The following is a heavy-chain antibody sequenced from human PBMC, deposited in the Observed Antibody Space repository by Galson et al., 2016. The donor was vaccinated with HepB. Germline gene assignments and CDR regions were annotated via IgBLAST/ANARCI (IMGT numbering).Heavy chain of an antibody. Sequence: SLRLSCAASGFTFSGSAMHWVRQASGKGLEWVGRIRSKTNSYATAYAASVKGRFTISRDDSKNTAYLQMNSLKTEDTAVYYCTRRRDYGGNSDGGYWGQGTLGTVAS. D-gene: IGHD4-23*01. J-gene: IGHJ4*02. CDR1: GFTFSGSA. CDR3: TRRRDYGGNSDGGY. V-gene: IGHV3-73*01. CDR2: IRSKTNSYAT.